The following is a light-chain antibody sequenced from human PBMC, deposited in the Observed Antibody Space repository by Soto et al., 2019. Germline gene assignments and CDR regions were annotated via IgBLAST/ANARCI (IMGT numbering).Light chain of an antibody. CDR1: QSISSH. CDR2: TAY. CDR3: QQSYSPLVT. J-gene: IGKJ4*01. V-gene: IGKV1-39*01. Sequence: DIQMTQSPSSLSASVGDRVTISCRASQSISSHLNWYQHKPGKAPKLLIHTAYTLQSGVPSRFSGNGSGTDFTLTISSLKPEDFATFYCQQSYSPLVTFSGGTKVEIK.